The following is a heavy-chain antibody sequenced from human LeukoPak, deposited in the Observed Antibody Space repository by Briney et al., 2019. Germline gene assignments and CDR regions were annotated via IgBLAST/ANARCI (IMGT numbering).Heavy chain of an antibody. CDR3: VNGVATGLIDY. J-gene: IGHJ4*02. CDR1: GFTFSNYA. D-gene: IGHD2-15*01. V-gene: IGHV3-64D*06. CDR2: ISNNEVVT. Sequence: PGGSLRLSCSASGFTFSNYAIHWVRQTPGKGLEYVSAISNNEVVTYYADSVKGRFTISRDNSKNTAFLQMSSLRAEDTAVYYCVNGVATGLIDYWGQGTLVTVSS.